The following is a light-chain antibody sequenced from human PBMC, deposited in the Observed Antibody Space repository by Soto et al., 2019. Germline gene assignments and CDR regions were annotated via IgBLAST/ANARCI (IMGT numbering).Light chain of an antibody. CDR2: DVS. Sequence: QSVLTQPASVSWSPGQSITISCTGTSTDVGRYNYVSWYQQHPGKAPKLMVYDVSNRPSWVSNRFSGSKSGITASLTISGLQAEDEADYYCTSYTSDSTYVFGTGTKVTV. CDR3: TSYTSDSTYV. V-gene: IGLV2-14*01. J-gene: IGLJ1*01. CDR1: STDVGRYNY.